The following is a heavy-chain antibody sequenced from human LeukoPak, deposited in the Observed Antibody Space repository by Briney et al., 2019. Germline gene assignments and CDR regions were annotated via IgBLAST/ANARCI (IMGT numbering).Heavy chain of an antibody. V-gene: IGHV4-59*08. Sequence: SETLSLTCSVSGGSISSYYWSWIRQPPGKGREWIGYISYSGSTKYNPSIKSRVTISVDTPKNQFSLKVSSVTAADTAVYYCARLWSPMVEIDYWGQGTLVTVSS. CDR1: GGSISSYY. J-gene: IGHJ4*02. CDR2: ISYSGST. CDR3: ARLWSPMVEIDY. D-gene: IGHD2-15*01.